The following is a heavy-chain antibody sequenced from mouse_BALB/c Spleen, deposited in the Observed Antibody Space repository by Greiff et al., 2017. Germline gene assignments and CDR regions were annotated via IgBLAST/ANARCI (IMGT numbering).Heavy chain of an antibody. CDR1: GFTFSSYT. J-gene: IGHJ4*01. Sequence: EVQLVESGGGLVKPGASLKLSCAASGFTFSSYTMSWVRQTPGKRLEWVAIISSGGSYTYYPDSVKGRYTISRDNAKNTLYLQMSSLKSEDTAMYYCAREEGNCYGSVAMDYWGQGTSVTVSS. CDR2: ISSGGSYT. V-gene: IGHV5-6-4*01. D-gene: IGHD1-1*01. CDR3: AREEGNCYGSVAMDY.